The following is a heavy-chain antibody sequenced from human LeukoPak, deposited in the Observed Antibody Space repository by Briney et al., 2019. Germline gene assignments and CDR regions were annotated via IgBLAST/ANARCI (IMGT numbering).Heavy chain of an antibody. V-gene: IGHV3-23*01. D-gene: IGHD1-1*01. J-gene: IGHJ3*01. CDR2: AACRSGAT. CDR1: RFTFTDYA. CDR3: AKDAIAYNGVYDAFDV. Sequence: GSLRLSCAASRFTFTDYAMNWGRQAPGRGLKWVAHAACRSGATSYADSVKGRFTIYRDNSKNTLYLQMSGLRAEDMAVYNCAKDAIAYNGVYDAFDVWGQGTMVTVSS.